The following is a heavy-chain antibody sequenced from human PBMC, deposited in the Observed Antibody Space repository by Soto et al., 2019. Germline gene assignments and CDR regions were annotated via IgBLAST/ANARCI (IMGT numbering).Heavy chain of an antibody. V-gene: IGHV1-69*01. Sequence: QVQLVQSGAEVQKPGSSVKVSCKASGGTFSSYAISWVRQAPGQGLEWMGGIIPIFGTANYAQKFQGRVTITADESTSTAYMELSSLRSEDTAVYYCARVLSDIVVVVAATGDAFDIWGQGTMVTVSS. CDR3: ARVLSDIVVVVAATGDAFDI. J-gene: IGHJ3*02. D-gene: IGHD2-15*01. CDR1: GGTFSSYA. CDR2: IIPIFGTA.